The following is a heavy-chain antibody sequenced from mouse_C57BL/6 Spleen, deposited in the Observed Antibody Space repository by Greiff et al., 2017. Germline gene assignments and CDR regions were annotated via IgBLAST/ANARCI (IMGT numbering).Heavy chain of an antibody. J-gene: IGHJ2*01. CDR3: ARGRGSSSYYFDY. D-gene: IGHD1-1*01. V-gene: IGHV1-81*01. Sequence: VQLQESGAELARPGASVKLSCKASGYTFTSYGISWVKQRTGQGLEWIGEIYPRSGNTYYNEKFKGKATLTADKSSSTAYMELRSLTSEDSAVYFCARGRGSSSYYFDYWGQGTTLTVSS. CDR1: GYTFTSYG. CDR2: IYPRSGNT.